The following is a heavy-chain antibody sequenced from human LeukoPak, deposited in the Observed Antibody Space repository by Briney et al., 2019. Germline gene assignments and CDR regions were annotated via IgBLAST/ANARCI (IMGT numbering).Heavy chain of an antibody. V-gene: IGHV3-23*01. CDR1: GFTFSSYA. CDR2: PSGSGGST. D-gene: IGHD4-17*01. J-gene: IGHJ2*01. CDR3: ASGDPDQLYWYFDL. Sequence: GGSLRLSCAASGFTFSSYAMSWVRQAPGKGLEWVSSPSGSGGSTYYADSVKGRFTISRDNSKSKVYLQMNSLRDEDTAVYYCASGDPDQLYWYFDLWGRGTLVTVSS.